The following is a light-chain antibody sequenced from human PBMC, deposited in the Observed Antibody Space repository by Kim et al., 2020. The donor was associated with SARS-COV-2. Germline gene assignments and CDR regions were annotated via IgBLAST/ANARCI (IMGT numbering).Light chain of an antibody. CDR3: MQSTEVPLT. J-gene: IGKJ4*01. V-gene: IGKV2-24*01. CDR1: ERLVTADGHTY. CDR2: RVS. Sequence: PGCRAWRSSERLVTADGHTYLSWGPQRPGPAPRRLSFRVSNRVCGGPDRFSGSGAGTDFTLKISRVEAEDVGVYYCMQSTEVPLTFGGGTKVDIK.